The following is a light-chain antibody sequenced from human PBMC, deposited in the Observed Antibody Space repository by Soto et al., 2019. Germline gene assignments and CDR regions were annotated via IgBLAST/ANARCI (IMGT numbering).Light chain of an antibody. V-gene: IGKV3-20*01. CDR2: AAF. CDR3: QQYGSSLSWT. Sequence: EIVLTQSPGTLSLSPGERATLSCRASRSVSSSYLAWYQQRPGQAPRLLIYAAFSRATGIPDRFSGSGSGTNFTLTISRLEPEDFAVYYCQQYGSSLSWTFGQGTKVEIK. J-gene: IGKJ1*01. CDR1: RSVSSSY.